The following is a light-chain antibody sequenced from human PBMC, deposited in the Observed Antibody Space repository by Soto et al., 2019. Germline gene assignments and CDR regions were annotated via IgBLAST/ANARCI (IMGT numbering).Light chain of an antibody. CDR3: QQYYSTPRT. V-gene: IGKV4-1*01. J-gene: IGKJ1*01. Sequence: DIVMTHSPDSLAVSLGERAPINXXSSQXVLESSNNKDYLTWYQQKPGQPPKXXIYWASTREFGVPDRFSGSGAGTDFTLTISSLQAEDVAVYYCQQYYSTPRTFGHGTKVDIK. CDR2: WAS. CDR1: QXVLESSNNKDY.